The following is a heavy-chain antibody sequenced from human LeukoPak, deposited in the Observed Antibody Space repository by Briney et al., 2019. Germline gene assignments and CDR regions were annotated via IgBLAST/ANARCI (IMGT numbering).Heavy chain of an antibody. J-gene: IGHJ4*02. CDR3: ARGGWNKFDY. V-gene: IGHV4-59*01. Sequence: PSETLSLTCTVSGGSISSYYWSWIRQPPGKGLEWIGFIFYSGTTNYNPSLKSRVAISVDTSKNQFSLKLSSVTAADTAVYYCARGGWNKFDYWGQGTLVTVSS. D-gene: IGHD3-22*01. CDR1: GGSISSYY. CDR2: IFYSGTT.